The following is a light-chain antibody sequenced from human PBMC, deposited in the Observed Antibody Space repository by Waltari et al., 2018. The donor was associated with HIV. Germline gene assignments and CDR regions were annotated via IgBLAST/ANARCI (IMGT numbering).Light chain of an antibody. CDR3: QQSYRPPRT. CDR1: QAINAY. J-gene: IGKJ2*02. V-gene: IGKV1-39*01. Sequence: DIQMTQSPSYVSASVGDRVTITCRASQAINAYLNWYQEKPGKALNLLIYAATSLEIGVPSRFSGSGSGTDFTLTINNLQPEDLATYYCQQSYRPPRTFGQGTKVVIK. CDR2: AAT.